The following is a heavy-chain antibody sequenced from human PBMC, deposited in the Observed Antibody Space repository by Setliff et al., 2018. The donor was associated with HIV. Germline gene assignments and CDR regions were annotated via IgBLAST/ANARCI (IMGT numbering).Heavy chain of an antibody. CDR1: GFSFSTYA. V-gene: IGHV3-64*04. CDR3: ARDDPPREDSSSPVLFYSGMDV. CDR2: INTIGTNT. Sequence: PGGSLRLSCAASGFSFSTYAMHWVRQAPGKGLEYVSAINTIGTNTHYADSVKGRFTISRDNAKNSLYLQMNSLRAEDTAVYYCARDDPPREDSSSPVLFYSGMDVWGQGTPVTVSS. D-gene: IGHD6-6*01. J-gene: IGHJ6*02.